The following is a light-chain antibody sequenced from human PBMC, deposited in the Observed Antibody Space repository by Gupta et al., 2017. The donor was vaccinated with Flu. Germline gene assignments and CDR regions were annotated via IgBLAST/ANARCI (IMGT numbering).Light chain of an antibody. CDR2: EVS. CDR3: SSYTSSSTLV. CDR1: SSDVGGYNY. Sequence: QSALTQPASVSGSPGQSITISCTGTSSDVGGYNYVSWYQQHPDKAPKLMINEVSNRPSGVSNRFSGSKSGNTASLTISGLQAEDEADYYCSSYTSSSTLVFGGGTKLTVL. V-gene: IGLV2-14*01. J-gene: IGLJ3*02.